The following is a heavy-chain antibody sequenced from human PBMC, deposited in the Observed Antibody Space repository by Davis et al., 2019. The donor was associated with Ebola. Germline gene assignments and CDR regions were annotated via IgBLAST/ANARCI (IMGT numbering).Heavy chain of an antibody. Sequence: PGGSLRLSCAASGFTFSSYSMNWVRQAPGKGLEWVSYISSSSSTIYYVDSVKGRFTISRDNAKNSLYLQMNSLRDEDTAVYYCARRFYDFWSGYPDYGMDVWGKGTTVTVSS. D-gene: IGHD3-3*01. CDR1: GFTFSSYS. CDR3: ARRFYDFWSGYPDYGMDV. V-gene: IGHV3-48*02. CDR2: ISSSSSTI. J-gene: IGHJ6*04.